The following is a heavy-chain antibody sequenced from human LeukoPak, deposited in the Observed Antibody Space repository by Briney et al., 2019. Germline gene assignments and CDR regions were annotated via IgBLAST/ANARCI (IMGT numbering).Heavy chain of an antibody. CDR2: IKYDGSEI. D-gene: IGHD3-22*01. CDR1: GFPFSNYW. V-gene: IGHV3-7*03. Sequence: GGSLRLSCAASGFPFSNYWMTWVRQAPGKGLEWVEWVANIKYDGSEIYYIDSVKGRFTISRDNAKNSLYLQMNSLKTDDTAVYYCVRDPYYYDSSGGDYWGQGTLVTVSS. CDR3: VRDPYYYDSSGGDY. J-gene: IGHJ4*02.